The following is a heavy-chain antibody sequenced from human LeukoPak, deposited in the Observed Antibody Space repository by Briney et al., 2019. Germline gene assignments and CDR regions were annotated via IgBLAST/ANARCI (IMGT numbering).Heavy chain of an antibody. CDR1: GGSISSGGYY. CDR3: ARVVPAASDWFDP. J-gene: IGHJ5*02. D-gene: IGHD2-2*01. V-gene: IGHV4-31*03. CDR2: IYYSGST. Sequence: SQTPSLTCTVSGGSISSGGYYWSWIRQHPGKGLEWIGYIYYSGSTYYNPSLKSRVTISVDTSKNQFSLKLSSVTAADTAVYYCARVVPAASDWFDPWGQGTLVTVSS.